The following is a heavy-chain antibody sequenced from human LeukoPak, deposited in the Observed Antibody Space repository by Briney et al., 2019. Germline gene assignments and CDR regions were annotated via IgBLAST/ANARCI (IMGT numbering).Heavy chain of an antibody. Sequence: GGSLRLSCAASGLTFSCYAMSGVRQAPGRGREWVSAISGSGSSTHHADSVKGRFTISRNNSKNTLYLQMNSLRAEDTAVYYCAKDPLWGGSSWRYWGQGTLVTVSS. CDR3: AKDPLWGGSSWRY. V-gene: IGHV3-23*01. J-gene: IGHJ4*02. D-gene: IGHD6-13*01. CDR1: GLTFSCYA. CDR2: ISGSGSST.